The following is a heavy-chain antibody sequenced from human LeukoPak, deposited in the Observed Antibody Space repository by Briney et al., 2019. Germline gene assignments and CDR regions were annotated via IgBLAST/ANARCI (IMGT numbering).Heavy chain of an antibody. Sequence: GGSLRLSCAASGFTFSSYEMNWVRQAPGKGLEWVSIIYSSDYMYYADSVKGRFTISRDNSKNTLYLQMNSLRVEDSAVYYCASDSSSWYTSSYYFDYWGQGTLVTVSS. CDR3: ASDSSSWYTSSYYFDY. CDR2: IYSSDYM. D-gene: IGHD6-13*01. J-gene: IGHJ4*02. CDR1: GFTFSSYE. V-gene: IGHV3-66*01.